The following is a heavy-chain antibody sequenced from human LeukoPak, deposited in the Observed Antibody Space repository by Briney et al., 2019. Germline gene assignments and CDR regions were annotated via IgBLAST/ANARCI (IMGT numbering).Heavy chain of an antibody. V-gene: IGHV3-7*01. CDR1: GFTFSSYW. J-gene: IGHJ4*02. CDR2: IKTDGSHT. Sequence: GGSLRLSCAASGFTFSSYWMTWVRQAPGKGQEWVANIKTDGSHTYYVDSVKGRFTISRDNAKNLLFLQLGSLRADDTGVYYCARASMGGRDYHLDSWGQGTLVTVSS. CDR3: ARASMGGRDYHLDS. D-gene: IGHD3-10*01.